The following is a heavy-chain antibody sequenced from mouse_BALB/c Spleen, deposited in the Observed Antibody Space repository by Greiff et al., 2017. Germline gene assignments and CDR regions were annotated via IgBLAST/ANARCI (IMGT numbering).Heavy chain of an antibody. D-gene: IGHD1-1*01. V-gene: IGHV5-4*02. CDR1: GFTFSDYY. CDR3: ARGVYGSSYWYFDV. CDR2: ISDGGSYT. Sequence: EVMLVESGGGLVKPGGSLKLSCAASGFTFSDYYMYWVRQTPEKRLEWVATISDGGSYTYYPDSVKGRFTISRDNAKNNLYLQMSSLKSEDTAMYYCARGVYGSSYWYFDVWGAGTTVTVSS. J-gene: IGHJ1*01.